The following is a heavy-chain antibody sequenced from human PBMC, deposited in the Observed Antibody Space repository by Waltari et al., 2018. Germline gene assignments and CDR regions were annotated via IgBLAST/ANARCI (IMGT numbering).Heavy chain of an antibody. CDR2: ISYDGSNK. V-gene: IGHV3-30-3*01. Sequence: QVQLVESGGGVVQPGRSLRLSCAASGFTFSSYAMHWVRQAPGKGLECVAVISYDGSNKDYADSVKGGFTISRDNSKNTLYLQMNSLRAEDTAVYYCARSEMATISPAGQHWGQCTLVTVSS. D-gene: IGHD5-12*01. J-gene: IGHJ1*01. CDR3: ARSEMATISPAGQH. CDR1: GFTFSSYA.